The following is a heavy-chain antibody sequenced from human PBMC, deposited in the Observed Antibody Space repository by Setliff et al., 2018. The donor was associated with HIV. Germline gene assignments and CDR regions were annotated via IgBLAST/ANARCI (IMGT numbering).Heavy chain of an antibody. CDR2: IYPDKSDT. D-gene: IGHD6-19*01. CDR3: ARLRHNRPWLVVNSPHDS. Sequence: PGESLKISCQGSGYTFSTYWIAWVRQTPGKGMDWVGLIYPDKSDTKYRPSLQGQVTISADKSIATAYLQWNNLKASDTALYYCARLRHNRPWLVVNSPHDSWGQGTLVTVSS. CDR1: GYTFSTYW. V-gene: IGHV5-51*01. J-gene: IGHJ4*02.